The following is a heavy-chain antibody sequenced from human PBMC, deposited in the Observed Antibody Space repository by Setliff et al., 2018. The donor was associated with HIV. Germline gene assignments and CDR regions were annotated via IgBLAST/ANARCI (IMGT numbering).Heavy chain of an antibody. V-gene: IGHV3-9*01. CDR3: AKDTLPASARGSSMDV. CDR1: RFTFDDYA. CDR2: ISWNSGGI. J-gene: IGHJ6*03. Sequence: LSLSCAASRFTFDDYAMHWVRQAPGKGLEWVSGISWNSGGILYADSVKGRFTISRDNAKNSLYLQINSLRVEDTALYYCAKDTLPASARGSSMDVWGKGTTVTVSS.